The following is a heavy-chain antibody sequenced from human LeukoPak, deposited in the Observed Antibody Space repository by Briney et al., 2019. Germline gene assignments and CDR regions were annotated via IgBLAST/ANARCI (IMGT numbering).Heavy chain of an antibody. CDR2: IYYSGST. CDR3: ARDPRGKLELVP. Sequence: SETLSLTCTVSGGSISSGDYYWSWIRQPPGKGLEWIGYIYYSGSTYYNPSLKSRVTISVDTSKNQFSLKLSSVTAADTAVYYCARDPRGKLELVPWGQGTLVTVSS. V-gene: IGHV4-30-4*01. D-gene: IGHD1-7*01. J-gene: IGHJ4*02. CDR1: GGSISSGDYY.